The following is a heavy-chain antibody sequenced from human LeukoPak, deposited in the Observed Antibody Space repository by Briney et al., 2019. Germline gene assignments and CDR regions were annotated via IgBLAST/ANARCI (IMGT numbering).Heavy chain of an antibody. J-gene: IGHJ6*02. V-gene: IGHV3-30-3*01. CDR3: ARDIAAADLPDYYGMDV. Sequence: PGGSLRLSCAASGFTFSSYAMHWVRQAPGKGLEWVAVISYDGSNKYYADSVKGRFTISRDNSKNTLYLQMNSLRAEDTAVYYCARDIAAADLPDYYGMDVWGQGTTVTVSS. CDR1: GFTFSSYA. D-gene: IGHD6-13*01. CDR2: ISYDGSNK.